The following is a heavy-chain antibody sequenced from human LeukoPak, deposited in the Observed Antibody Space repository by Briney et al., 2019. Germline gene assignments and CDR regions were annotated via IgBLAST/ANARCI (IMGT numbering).Heavy chain of an antibody. V-gene: IGHV3-20*04. Sequence: TGGSLRLSCAASGFTFDDYGMSWVRQAPGKGLEWVSGINWNGGSTGYADSVKGRFTISRDNAKNSLYLQMNGLRAEDTAVYYCARDIIVGYDYWGQGTLVTVSS. D-gene: IGHD2-21*01. CDR3: ARDIIVGYDY. CDR1: GFTFDDYG. CDR2: INWNGGST. J-gene: IGHJ4*02.